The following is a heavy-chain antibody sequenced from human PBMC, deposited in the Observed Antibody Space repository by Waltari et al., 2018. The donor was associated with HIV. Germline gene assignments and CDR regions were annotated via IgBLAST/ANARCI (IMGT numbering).Heavy chain of an antibody. CDR2: ISSDGFTK. D-gene: IGHD5-18*01. V-gene: IGHV3-30*03. CDR1: GFTFRSHA. J-gene: IGHJ4*02. CDR3: ARAFGFSNSGPVGY. Sequence: IQLLQSGGGVVRPGGSLRLSCAASGFTFRSHAMHWVRQAPAKGREWVAVISSDGFTKYVDSVKGRFTVSRDISKSTLYVQMNNLRPDDTAVYYCARAFGFSNSGPVGYWGQGTLVIVSS.